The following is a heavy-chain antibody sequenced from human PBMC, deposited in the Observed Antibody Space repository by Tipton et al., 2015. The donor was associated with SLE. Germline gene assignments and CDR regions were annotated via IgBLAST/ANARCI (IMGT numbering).Heavy chain of an antibody. Sequence: VYGYSSTSNVFWGWVRRPPGQGLEWLGHVSHRGTTFYSASLRCRLTLSVDTFRNQLSLRLSSVTAADTAVYFCARVINLYENGENGGASTDRFCFDDWGQRTPVTVSS. CDR1: GYSSTSNVF. V-gene: IGHV4-38-2*01. D-gene: IGHD2-8*01. CDR2: VSHRGTT. CDR3: ARVINLYENGENGGASTDRFCFDD. J-gene: IGHJ4*02.